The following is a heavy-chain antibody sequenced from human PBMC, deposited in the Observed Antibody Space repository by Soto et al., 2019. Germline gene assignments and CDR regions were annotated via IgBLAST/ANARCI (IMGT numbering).Heavy chain of an antibody. CDR1: GFSLITIGMC. V-gene: IGHV2-70*01. CDR3: ARTKGPYSGSYYWYDY. J-gene: IGHJ4*02. D-gene: IGHD1-26*01. Sequence: ESGPTLVNATQTLTLTCTFSGFSLITIGMCVSWIRQPPGKALEWLALIDWDDDKYYSTSLKTRLTISKDTSKNQVVLTMTNMDPVDTATYYCARTKGPYSGSYYWYDYWGQGTLVTVSS. CDR2: IDWDDDK.